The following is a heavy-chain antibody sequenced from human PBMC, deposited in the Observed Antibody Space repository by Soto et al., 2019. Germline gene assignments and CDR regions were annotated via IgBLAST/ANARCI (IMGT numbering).Heavy chain of an antibody. V-gene: IGHV1-3*01. CDR2: INAGNGNT. CDR3: ASSLTGYPTEDYYYYGMDV. J-gene: IGHJ6*02. CDR1: GYTFTSYA. D-gene: IGHD3-9*01. Sequence: EASVKVSCKASGYTFTSYAMHWVRQAPGQRLEWMGWINAGNGNTKYSQKFQGRVTITRDTSASTAYMELSSLRSEDTAVYYCASSLTGYPTEDYYYYGMDVWGQGTTVTDSS.